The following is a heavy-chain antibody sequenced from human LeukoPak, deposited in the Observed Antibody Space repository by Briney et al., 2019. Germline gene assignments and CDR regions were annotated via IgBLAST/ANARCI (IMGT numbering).Heavy chain of an antibody. CDR1: GFTLSSYG. CDR2: IWYDGSNK. D-gene: IGHD6-13*01. V-gene: IGHV3-33*01. CDR3: ARVPFPSSSWYYFDY. Sequence: PGGSLRLSCAASGFTLSSYGMHWVRQAPGKGLEWVAVIWYDGSNKYYADSVKGRFTISRDNSKNTLYLQMNSLRAEDTAVYYCARVPFPSSSWYYFDYWGQGTLVTVSS. J-gene: IGHJ4*02.